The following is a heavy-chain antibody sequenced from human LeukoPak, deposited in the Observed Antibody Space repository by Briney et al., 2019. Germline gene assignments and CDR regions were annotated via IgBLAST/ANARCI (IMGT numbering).Heavy chain of an antibody. V-gene: IGHV3-33*01. Sequence: GGSLRLSCAASGFTFSSYGMHRVRQAPGKGLEWVAVIWYDGSNKYYADSVKGRFTISRDNSKNTLYLQMNSLRAEDTAVYYCAREAVDTAMVTGIDYWGQGTLVTVSS. J-gene: IGHJ4*02. CDR1: GFTFSSYG. D-gene: IGHD5-18*01. CDR3: AREAVDTAMVTGIDY. CDR2: IWYDGSNK.